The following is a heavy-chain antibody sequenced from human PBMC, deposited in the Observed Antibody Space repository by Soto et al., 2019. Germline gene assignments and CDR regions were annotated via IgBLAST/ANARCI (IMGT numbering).Heavy chain of an antibody. V-gene: IGHV3-23*01. CDR1: GFTFNNFA. CDR2: ISGSGEDT. J-gene: IGHJ4*02. D-gene: IGHD6-19*01. Sequence: GGSLRLSCAASGFTFNNFAMSWVRQAPGKGLEWVAAISGSGEDTYYADSVKGRSTISRDNSKNTLYLQMNSLRAEDTAVYYCAKHLNSGTSRTFGCWGLGTQVTVSS. CDR3: AKHLNSGTSRTFGC.